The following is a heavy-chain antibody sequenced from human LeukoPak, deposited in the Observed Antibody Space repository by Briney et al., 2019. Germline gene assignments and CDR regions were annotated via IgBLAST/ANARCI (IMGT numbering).Heavy chain of an antibody. CDR1: GGSISSYY. D-gene: IGHD3-22*01. CDR2: IYYSGST. Sequence: SETLSLTCTVSGGSISSYYWSWIRQPPGKGLEWIGYIYYSGSTNYNPSLKSRVTISVDTSKNQFSLKLSSVTAADTAVYYCARGRYDSSGYSDYWGKGTLVTVSS. CDR3: ARGRYDSSGYSDY. V-gene: IGHV4-59*01. J-gene: IGHJ4*02.